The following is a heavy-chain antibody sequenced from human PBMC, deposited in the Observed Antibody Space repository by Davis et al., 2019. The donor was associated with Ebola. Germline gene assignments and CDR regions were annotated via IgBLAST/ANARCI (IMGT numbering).Heavy chain of an antibody. Sequence: GESLKISCAASGFPFSNFGMHWVRQAPGKGPEWVAFIVFDGSEKYYGDSVKGRFTISRDNAKNTLYLQMNNLRAEDTAVYYCVRLAGPNWGQGTLVTVSP. V-gene: IGHV3-30*02. CDR2: IVFDGSEK. J-gene: IGHJ4*02. CDR1: GFPFSNFG. CDR3: VRLAGPN. D-gene: IGHD3-22*01.